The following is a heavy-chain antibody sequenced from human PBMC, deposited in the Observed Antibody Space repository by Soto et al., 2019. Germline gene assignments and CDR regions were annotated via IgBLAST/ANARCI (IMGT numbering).Heavy chain of an antibody. CDR2: INPSGGST. CDR1: GYTFTSYY. D-gene: IGHD4-17*01. Sequence: ASVKVSCKASGYTFTSYYMHWVRQAPGQGLEWMGIINPSGGSTSYAQKFQGRVTMTRDTSTSTVYMELNTLRAEDTAGYYCAKDWATVTTGGFEYWGHGTLVTVSS. J-gene: IGHJ5*01. CDR3: AKDWATVTTGGFEY. V-gene: IGHV1-46*01.